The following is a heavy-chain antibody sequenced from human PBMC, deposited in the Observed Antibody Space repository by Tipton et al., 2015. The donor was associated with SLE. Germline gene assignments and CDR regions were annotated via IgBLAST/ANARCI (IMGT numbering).Heavy chain of an antibody. CDR2: INHSGSTI. D-gene: IGHD3-16*01. CDR1: GFTFSDYY. CDR3: VRWGDKGYYYYYMDV. Sequence: GSLRLSCAASGFTFSDYYMSWIRQAPGKGLEWVSYINHSGSTIYYADSVKGRFTISRDNAKNSLYLQMNSLGAEDTAVYYCVRWGDKGYYYYYMDVWGKGTTVTVSS. V-gene: IGHV3-11*04. J-gene: IGHJ6*03.